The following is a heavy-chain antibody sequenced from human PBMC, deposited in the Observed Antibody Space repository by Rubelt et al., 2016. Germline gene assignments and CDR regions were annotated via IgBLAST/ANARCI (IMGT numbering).Heavy chain of an antibody. V-gene: IGHV1-69*04. CDR1: GGTSRTYS. CDR2: IIPILGVA. D-gene: IGHD2-2*01. Sequence: QVQLVQSGAEVKKPGSSVKVSCKASGGTSRTYSISWVRQAPGQGLEWMGRIIPILGVAKYAQKFQGRVTITADKSTSTAYMELSSLTSEDTAVYYCASRYCSTTSCYHFDYWGQGTLVTVSS. CDR3: ASRYCSTTSCYHFDY. J-gene: IGHJ4*02.